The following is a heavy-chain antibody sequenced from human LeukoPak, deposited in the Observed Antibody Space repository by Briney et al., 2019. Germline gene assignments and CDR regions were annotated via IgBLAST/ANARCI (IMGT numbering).Heavy chain of an antibody. CDR2: INHSGST. V-gene: IGHV4-34*01. J-gene: IGHJ3*02. Sequence: SETLSLTCAVYGGSFSGYYWSWIRQPPGKGLEWIGEINHSGSTNYNPSLKSRVTISVDTSKNQFSLKLSSVTAADTAVYYCASRKIRFLASRGAFDIWGQGTMVTVSS. D-gene: IGHD3-3*01. CDR3: ASRKIRFLASRGAFDI. CDR1: GGSFSGYY.